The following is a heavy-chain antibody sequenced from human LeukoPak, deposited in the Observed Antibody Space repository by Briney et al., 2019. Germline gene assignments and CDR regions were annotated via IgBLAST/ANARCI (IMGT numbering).Heavy chain of an antibody. V-gene: IGHV3-7*03. CDR1: EFTFSSYW. Sequence: PGGSLRLSCEASEFTFSSYWMYWVRQPLGKGLEWVANINEAGVEKYHVDSVKGRFTIFRDNAKNSLYLQMNNLRAEDTAVYYCARELSRTGAFDYWGQGTLVTVSS. D-gene: IGHD3-10*01. CDR2: INEAGVEK. CDR3: ARELSRTGAFDY. J-gene: IGHJ4*02.